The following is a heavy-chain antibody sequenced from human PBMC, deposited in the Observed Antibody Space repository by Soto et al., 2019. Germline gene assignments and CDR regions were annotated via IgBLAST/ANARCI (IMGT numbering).Heavy chain of an antibody. CDR3: ARTVLGPDLLADSFVDYYYYMDV. CDR1: GGSISNFY. Sequence: PSETLSLTCTVSGGSISNFYWSWIRQPPGKGLEWIGYVYYTGSTSYNPSLKRRVTFSADSSRGQFSLRLNSATAADTAVYYCARTVLGPDLLADSFVDYYYYMDVWGQGTTVTVS. D-gene: IGHD3-9*01. V-gene: IGHV4-59*08. J-gene: IGHJ6*03. CDR2: VYYTGST.